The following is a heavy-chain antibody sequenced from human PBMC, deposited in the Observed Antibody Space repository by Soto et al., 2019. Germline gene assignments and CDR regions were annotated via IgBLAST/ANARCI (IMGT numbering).Heavy chain of an antibody. V-gene: IGHV1-69*06. CDR2: IIPIFGTP. CDR1: GGAFSNHA. Sequence: SVKVSCKAAGGAFSNHAISWVRQAPGQGLEWMGGIIPIFGTPMYAQEFKGRVTITADKSMSTVYMELRSLTAADTAVYFCARVKATLYRHYYFDYWGQGTPVTVSS. J-gene: IGHJ4*02. CDR3: ARVKATLYRHYYFDY. D-gene: IGHD5-12*01.